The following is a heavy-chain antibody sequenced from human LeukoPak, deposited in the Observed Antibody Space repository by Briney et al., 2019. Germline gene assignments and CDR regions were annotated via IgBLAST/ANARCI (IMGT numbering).Heavy chain of an antibody. CDR1: GFTFSSYA. Sequence: GGSLRLSCTASGFTFSSYAMSWVRQAPGKGLEWVSAISGSGGSTYYADSVKGRFTISRDNSKNTLYLQMNRLRAEDTAVYYCAKVGEMATDPFDYWGQGTLVTVSS. J-gene: IGHJ4*02. D-gene: IGHD5-24*01. V-gene: IGHV3-23*01. CDR3: AKVGEMATDPFDY. CDR2: ISGSGGST.